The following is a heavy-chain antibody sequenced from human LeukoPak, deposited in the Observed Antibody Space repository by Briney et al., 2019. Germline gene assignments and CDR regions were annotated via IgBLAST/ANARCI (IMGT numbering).Heavy chain of an antibody. D-gene: IGHD2-2*01. V-gene: IGHV4-30-2*01. J-gene: IGHJ4*02. Sequence: SETLSLTCTVSGGSISSGGYYWSWIRQPPGKGLEWIGYIYHSGSTYYNPSLKSRVTISVDRSKNQFSLKLSSVTAADTAVYYCARAGRAVVPAAMAFDYWGQGTLVTVSS. CDR3: ARAGRAVVPAAMAFDY. CDR1: GGSISSGGYY. CDR2: IYHSGST.